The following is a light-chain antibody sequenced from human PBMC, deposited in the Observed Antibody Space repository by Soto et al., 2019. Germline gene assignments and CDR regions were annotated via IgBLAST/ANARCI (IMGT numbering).Light chain of an antibody. V-gene: IGLV1-40*01. CDR1: SSNIGAGYD. CDR3: QSYDSSLSL. CDR2: GNS. Sequence: SVLTQPPSMSGAPGQRVTISCTGSSSNIGAGYDVHWYQQLPGTAPKLLIYGNSNRPSGVPDRFSGSKSGTSASLAITGLQAEDEADYYCQSYDSSLSLFGTGTKVTVL. J-gene: IGLJ1*01.